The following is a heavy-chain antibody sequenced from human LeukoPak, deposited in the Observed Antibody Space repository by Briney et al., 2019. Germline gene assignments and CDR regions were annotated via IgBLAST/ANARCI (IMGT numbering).Heavy chain of an antibody. J-gene: IGHJ6*02. CDR2: INHSGGT. D-gene: IGHD2-2*01. CDR1: GGSFSGYY. CDR3: ARGGSTSWYWYYYGMDV. V-gene: IGHV4-34*01. Sequence: SETLSLTCAVYGGSFSGYYWSWIRQPPGKGLEWIGEINHSGGTNYNPSLKSRVTISVDTSKNQFSLKLSSVTAADTAVYYCARGGSTSWYWYYYGMDVWGQGTTVTVSS.